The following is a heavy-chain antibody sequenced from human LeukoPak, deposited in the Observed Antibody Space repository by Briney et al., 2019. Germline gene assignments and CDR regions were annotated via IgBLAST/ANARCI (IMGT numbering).Heavy chain of an antibody. D-gene: IGHD3-10*02. V-gene: IGHV1-2*06. J-gene: IGHJ4*02. Sequence: ASVKVSCKASGYTFTGYYVHWVRQAPGQGLEWMGRVNPNSGGTNYAQKFQGRVTMTRDTSISTAYMELSRLRSDDTAVYYCARGFLFGELFHDYWGQGTLVTVSS. CDR1: GYTFTGYY. CDR3: ARGFLFGELFHDY. CDR2: VNPNSGGT.